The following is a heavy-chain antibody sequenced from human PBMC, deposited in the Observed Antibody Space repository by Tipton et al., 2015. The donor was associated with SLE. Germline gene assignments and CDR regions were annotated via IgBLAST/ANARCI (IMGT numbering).Heavy chain of an antibody. CDR3: ARDSPYDSSGYYSDY. J-gene: IGHJ4*02. V-gene: IGHV4-4*02. CDR1: GGSISSSNW. Sequence: TLSLTCAVSGGSISSSNWWSWVRQPPGKGLEWIGEIYHSGSTYYNPSLKSRVPISVDTSKNQFSLKLSSVTAADTAIYYCARDSPYDSSGYYSDYWGQGTQVAVSS. CDR2: IYHSGST. D-gene: IGHD3-22*01.